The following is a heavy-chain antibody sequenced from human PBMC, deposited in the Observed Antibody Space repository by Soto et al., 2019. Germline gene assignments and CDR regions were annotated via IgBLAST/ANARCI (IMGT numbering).Heavy chain of an antibody. J-gene: IGHJ4*02. V-gene: IGHV3-21*01. Sequence: EVQLVESGGGLVKPGGSLRLSCAASGFTFSSYSMNWVRQAPGKGLEWVSSISSSSSYIYYADSVKGRFTISRDNAKNSLYQQMNSLRAEDTAVYYCARDKRSSGWYEDYWGQGTLVTVSS. D-gene: IGHD6-19*01. CDR1: GFTFSSYS. CDR2: ISSSSSYI. CDR3: ARDKRSSGWYEDY.